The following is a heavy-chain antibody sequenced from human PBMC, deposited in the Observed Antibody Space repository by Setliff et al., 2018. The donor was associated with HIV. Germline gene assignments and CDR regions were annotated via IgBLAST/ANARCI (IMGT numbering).Heavy chain of an antibody. D-gene: IGHD2-15*01. CDR3: ARRSDFALGY. V-gene: IGHV4-34*12. CDR1: GGSFSGYY. Sequence: PSETLSLTCAVYGGSFSGYYWSWIRQPPGKGLEWIGEIIHSGSTNYNPSLKSRVTISVDTSKNQFSLKLSSVTAADTAVYYCARRSDFALGYWGQGTLVTVSS. CDR2: IIHSGST. J-gene: IGHJ4*02.